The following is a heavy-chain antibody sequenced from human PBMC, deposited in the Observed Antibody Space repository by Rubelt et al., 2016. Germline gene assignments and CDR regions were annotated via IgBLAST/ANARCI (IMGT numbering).Heavy chain of an antibody. V-gene: IGHV3-74*01. CDR2: INSDGNTT. Sequence: EVQLLESGGGLVQPGGSLRLSCAASGFTFSSYWMHWVRQAPGKGLVWVSRINSDGNTTNYADSVKGRFTISRANAKSTLYLVLNSLRAEATAGYYCARELRGSGRYSPNDACDVWGQGTMVTVSS. J-gene: IGHJ3*01. CDR3: ARELRGSGRYSPNDACDV. CDR1: GFTFSSYW. D-gene: IGHD3-10*01.